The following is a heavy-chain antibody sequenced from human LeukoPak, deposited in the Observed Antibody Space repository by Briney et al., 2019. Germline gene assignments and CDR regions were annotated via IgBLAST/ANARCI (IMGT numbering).Heavy chain of an antibody. CDR1: GYTFTGYY. CDR2: INPNSGGT. V-gene: IGHV1-2*02. D-gene: IGHD3-3*01. Sequence: ASVKVSCKASGYTFTGYYMHWVRQAPGQGLEWMGWINPNSGGTNYAQKFQGRVTMTRDTSISTAYMELSRLRSDDTAVYYCARSIRRITIFVIPKNNWFDPWGQGTLVTVSS. J-gene: IGHJ5*02. CDR3: ARSIRRITIFVIPKNNWFDP.